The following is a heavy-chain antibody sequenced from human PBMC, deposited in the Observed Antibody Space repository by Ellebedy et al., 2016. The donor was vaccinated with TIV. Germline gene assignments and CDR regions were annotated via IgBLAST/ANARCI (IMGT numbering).Heavy chain of an antibody. D-gene: IGHD5-18*01. Sequence: AASVKVSCKASGYTFTDFDINWVRQATGQGLECVGWMNPVSGTTGSAQKVQGRVTMTRDSSMSTAYMELSSLRSENTAVYYGGRGRGYASTGRVYYFDYWGQGSLVTVSS. CDR3: GRGRGYASTGRVYYFDY. J-gene: IGHJ4*02. CDR1: GYTFTDFD. CDR2: MNPVSGTT. V-gene: IGHV1-8*01.